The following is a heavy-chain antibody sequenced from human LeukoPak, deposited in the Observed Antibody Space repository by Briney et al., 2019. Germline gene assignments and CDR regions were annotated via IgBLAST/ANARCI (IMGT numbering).Heavy chain of an antibody. V-gene: IGHV3-48*01. J-gene: IGHJ4*02. D-gene: IGHD4-23*01. CDR2: IGSSSAPI. CDR3: GSRWFD. Sequence: GGSLRLSCAASEFPFGTSGMNWFRQAPGKGLEWVSFIGSSSAPIYYADSVKGRFTISRDNAKNPLFLQMNSLRVDDTAIYYCGSRWFDWGQGTLVTVSS. CDR1: EFPFGTSG.